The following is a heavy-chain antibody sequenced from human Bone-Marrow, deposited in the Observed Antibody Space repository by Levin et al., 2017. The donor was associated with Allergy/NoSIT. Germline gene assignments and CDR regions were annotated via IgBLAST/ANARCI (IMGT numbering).Heavy chain of an antibody. Sequence: SQTLSLTCAVSGYSISSGYYWGWIRQPPGKGLEWIGSIYHSGSTYYNPSLKSRVTISVDTSKNQFSLKLSSVTAADTAVYYCARGRQWLVLDYWGQGTLVTVSS. CDR1: GYSISSGYY. J-gene: IGHJ4*02. D-gene: IGHD6-19*01. CDR2: IYHSGST. V-gene: IGHV4-38-2*01. CDR3: ARGRQWLVLDY.